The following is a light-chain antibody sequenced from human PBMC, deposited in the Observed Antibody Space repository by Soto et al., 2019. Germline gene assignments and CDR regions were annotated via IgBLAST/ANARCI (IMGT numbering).Light chain of an antibody. Sequence: DIQMTQSPPTLSASVGDRVTITCRASQSVDNWLAWYQQKPGKAPELLIYDAFSLKSGVSSRFSGSRSGTEFALTISSLQPDDSATYYCQQYDSPPPTFDQGTKVDI. J-gene: IGKJ1*01. CDR2: DAF. CDR1: QSVDNW. V-gene: IGKV1-5*01. CDR3: QQYDSPPPT.